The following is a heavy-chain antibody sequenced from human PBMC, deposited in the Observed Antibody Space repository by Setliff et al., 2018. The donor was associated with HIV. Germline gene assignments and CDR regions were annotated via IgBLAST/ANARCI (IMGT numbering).Heavy chain of an antibody. CDR1: GGSISSYY. CDR3: ARSPRSSPFWFDY. J-gene: IGHJ4*01. V-gene: IGHV4-59*12. CDR2: IYYSGST. D-gene: IGHD6-6*01. Sequence: SETLSLTCTVSGGSISSYYWSWIRQPPGKGLEWIGYIYYSGSTHSNPSLKGRLTISVDTSSNQFSLKLNSVTAADTAIYYCARSPRSSPFWFDYWGLGTRVTVSS.